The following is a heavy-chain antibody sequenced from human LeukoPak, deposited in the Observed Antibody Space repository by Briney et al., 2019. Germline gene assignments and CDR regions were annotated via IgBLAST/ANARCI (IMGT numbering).Heavy chain of an antibody. J-gene: IGHJ5*02. CDR1: GFTFSSYS. CDR2: ISSSSSYI. Sequence: GGSLRLSCAASGFTFSSYSMKWVRQAPGKGLEWVSSISSSSSYIYYADSVKGRFTISRDNAKNSLYLQMNSLRAEDTAMYYCARAQPTETYYDFWSGYSAPGWFDPWGQGTLVTVSS. CDR3: ARAQPTETYYDFWSGYSAPGWFDP. D-gene: IGHD3-3*01. V-gene: IGHV3-21*01.